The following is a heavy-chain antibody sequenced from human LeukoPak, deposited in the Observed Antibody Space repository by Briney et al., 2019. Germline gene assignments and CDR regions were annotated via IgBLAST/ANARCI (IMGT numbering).Heavy chain of an antibody. J-gene: IGHJ4*02. CDR1: GFTFSTW. Sequence: PGGSLRLSCAASGFTFSTWMAWVRQAPGKGLEWLANIKEDGSQKHYADSVKGRFTISRDNAENSVYLQMTSLRAEDTAAYYCARDVSGNLDYWGQGTLVTVSS. V-gene: IGHV3-7*03. CDR3: ARDVSGNLDY. CDR2: IKEDGSQK. D-gene: IGHD4-23*01.